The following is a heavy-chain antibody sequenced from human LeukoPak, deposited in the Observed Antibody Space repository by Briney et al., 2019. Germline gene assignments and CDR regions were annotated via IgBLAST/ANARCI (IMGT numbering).Heavy chain of an antibody. CDR3: ARGVNYMDV. CDR1: GGSISSYY. D-gene: IGHD5/OR15-5a*01. V-gene: IGHV4-59*01. Sequence: SETLSLTCTVSGGSISSYYWSWIRQPPGKGLEWIGYIYYSGSTNYNPSLKSRVTISVDTSKNQFSLKLSSVTAADTAVYYCARGVNYMDVWGKGTTVTVPS. J-gene: IGHJ6*03. CDR2: IYYSGST.